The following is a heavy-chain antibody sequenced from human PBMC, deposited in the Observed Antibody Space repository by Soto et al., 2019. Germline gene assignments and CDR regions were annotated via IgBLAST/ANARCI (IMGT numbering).Heavy chain of an antibody. Sequence: EVQLVQSGAEVKKPGESLKISCKGSGYSFTSYWIGWVRQMPGKGLEWMGIIYPGDSDTRYSPSFKGQVTISAAKSISTGYLQWSSLKASDTAMYYCARHGMEYSSSSFYSYGMDVWGQGTTVTVSS. V-gene: IGHV5-51*01. D-gene: IGHD6-6*01. CDR2: IYPGDSDT. CDR1: GYSFTSYW. CDR3: ARHGMEYSSSSFYSYGMDV. J-gene: IGHJ6*02.